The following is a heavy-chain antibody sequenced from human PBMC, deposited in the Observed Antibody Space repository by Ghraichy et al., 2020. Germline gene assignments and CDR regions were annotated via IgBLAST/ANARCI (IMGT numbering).Heavy chain of an antibody. J-gene: IGHJ6*02. CDR1: GFTFSSYS. CDR2: ISSSSSYI. CDR3: ARDESLQSALAYYYYYYGMDV. Sequence: GGSLRLSCAASGFTFSSYSMNWVRQAPGKGLEWVSSISSSSSYIYYADSVKGRFTISRDNAKNSLYLQMNSLRAEDTAVYYCARDESLQSALAYYYYYYGMDVWGQGTTVTVSS. D-gene: IGHD5-24*01. V-gene: IGHV3-21*01.